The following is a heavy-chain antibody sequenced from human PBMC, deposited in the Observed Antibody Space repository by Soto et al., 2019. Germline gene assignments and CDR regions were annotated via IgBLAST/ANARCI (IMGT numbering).Heavy chain of an antibody. Sequence: WIRKKQGKGLEWVSYISSSSSYTHYADSVKGRFTISRDNAKNSLYLQMNSLRAEDTAVYYCERVYCIDSSGSYPAFRGQGTLVNVSS. CDR3: ERVYCIDSSGSYPAF. V-gene: IGHV3-11*06. CDR2: ISSSSSYT. D-gene: IGHD3-22*01. J-gene: IGHJ4*02.